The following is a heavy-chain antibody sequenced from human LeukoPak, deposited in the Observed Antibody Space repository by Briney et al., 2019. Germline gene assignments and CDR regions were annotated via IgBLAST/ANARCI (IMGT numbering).Heavy chain of an antibody. Sequence: ETLSLTCAVYGGSFSGYYWSWVRQAPGKGLEWVANIKQDGSEKYYVDSVKGRFTISRDNAKNSLYLQMNSLRAEDTAVYYCARDYYGSGSYGADYYYYMDVWGKGTTVTVSS. CDR1: GGSFSGYY. CDR2: IKQDGSEK. CDR3: ARDYYGSGSYGADYYYYMDV. V-gene: IGHV3-7*01. J-gene: IGHJ6*03. D-gene: IGHD3-10*01.